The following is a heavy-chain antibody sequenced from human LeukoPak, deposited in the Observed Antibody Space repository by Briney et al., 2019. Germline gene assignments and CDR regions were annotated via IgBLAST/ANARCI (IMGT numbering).Heavy chain of an antibody. D-gene: IGHD4-23*01. V-gene: IGHV1-8*01. Sequence: ASVKVSCKASGYTFTSYDINWVRQATGQGLEWMGWMNPNSGNTGYAQKFQGRVTMTRNTSISTAYMELSSLRSEDTAVYYCARPNYGGTLGRVDVFVIGGKGKRATVSS. CDR3: ARPNYGGTLGRVDVFVI. CDR1: GYTFTSYD. CDR2: MNPNSGNT. J-gene: IGHJ3*02.